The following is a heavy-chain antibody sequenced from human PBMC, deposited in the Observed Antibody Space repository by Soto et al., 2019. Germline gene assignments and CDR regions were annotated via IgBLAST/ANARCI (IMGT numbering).Heavy chain of an antibody. Sequence: GGSLRLSCAASGFTFEDYGMSWVRQAPGKGLEWVSGINWNGGSTGYADSVKGRFTISRDNAKNSLYLQMNSLRAEDTALYYCARGRPLGTFFDYWGQGTLVTVSS. CDR3: ARGRPLGTFFDY. CDR2: INWNGGST. J-gene: IGHJ4*02. D-gene: IGHD3-16*01. V-gene: IGHV3-20*04. CDR1: GFTFEDYG.